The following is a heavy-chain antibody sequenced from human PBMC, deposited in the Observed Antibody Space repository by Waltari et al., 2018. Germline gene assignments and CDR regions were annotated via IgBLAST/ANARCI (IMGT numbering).Heavy chain of an antibody. J-gene: IGHJ4*02. CDR1: GFTFSSYS. V-gene: IGHV3-21*01. CDR2: ISSSSSYI. Sequence: EVQLVESGGGLVKPGGSLRLSCAASGFTFSSYSMNWVRQAPGNGLEWVSSISSSSSYIYYADSVKGRFTIARDNAKNSLYLQMNSLRAEDTAVYYCARDKIPYFDYWGQGTLVTVSS. CDR3: ARDKIPYFDY.